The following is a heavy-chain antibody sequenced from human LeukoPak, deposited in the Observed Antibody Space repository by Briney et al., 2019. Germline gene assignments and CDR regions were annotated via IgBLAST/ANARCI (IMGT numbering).Heavy chain of an antibody. CDR2: IYHSGNT. Sequence: PSETLSLTCTVSGYSISSGYYWGWIRQPPGKGLEWIGSIYHSGNTYYNPSLNSRVTISVDTSKNQFSLKLSSVTAADTAVYYCARLESSSACCFVDYWGQGTQIIVSS. J-gene: IGHJ4*02. CDR3: ARLESSSACCFVDY. V-gene: IGHV4-38-2*02. CDR1: GYSISSGYY. D-gene: IGHD6-6*01.